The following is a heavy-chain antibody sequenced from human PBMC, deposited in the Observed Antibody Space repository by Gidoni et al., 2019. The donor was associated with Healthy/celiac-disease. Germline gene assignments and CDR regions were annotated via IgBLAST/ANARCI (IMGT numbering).Heavy chain of an antibody. D-gene: IGHD6-19*01. CDR2: ISGSGGST. V-gene: IGHV3-23*01. Sequence: EVQLLESGGGLVQSGGSLILSCAASGLTFSSYDMSWVRQAPGKGLEWVSAISGSGGSTYYADSVKGRFTISRDNSKNTLYLQMNSLRAEDTAVYYCAKVTIAVAVGGFDYWGQGTLVTVSS. CDR3: AKVTIAVAVGGFDY. CDR1: GLTFSSYD. J-gene: IGHJ4*02.